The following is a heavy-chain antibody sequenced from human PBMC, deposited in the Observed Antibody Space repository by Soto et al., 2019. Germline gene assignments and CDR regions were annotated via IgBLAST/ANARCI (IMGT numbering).Heavy chain of an antibody. CDR1: GGSISSGGYY. V-gene: IGHV4-31*03. J-gene: IGHJ4*02. CDR3: AREKECGGGSCYDDYYFDY. Sequence: QVQLQESGPGLVKPSQTLSLTCTVSGGSISSGGYYWSWIRQHPGKGLAWIGYIYYSGSTYYNPSLKSRVTISVDTSKNQFSLKLSSVTAADTAVYYCAREKECGGGSCYDDYYFDYWGQGTLVTVSS. D-gene: IGHD2-15*01. CDR2: IYYSGST.